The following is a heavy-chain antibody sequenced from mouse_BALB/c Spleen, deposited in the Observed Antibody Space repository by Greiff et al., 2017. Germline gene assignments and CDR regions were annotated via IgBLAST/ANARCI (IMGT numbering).Heavy chain of an antibody. J-gene: IGHJ2*01. CDR2: IDPENGNT. CDR3: ARKLGLKDY. D-gene: IGHD4-1*01. V-gene: IGHV14-1*02. CDR1: GFNIKDYY. Sequence: VQLQQSGAELVRPGALVKLSCKASGFNIKDYYMHWVKQRPEQGLEWIGWIDPENGNTIYDPKFQGKASITADTSSNTAYLQLSSLTSEDTAVYYCARKLGLKDYWGQGTTLTVSS.